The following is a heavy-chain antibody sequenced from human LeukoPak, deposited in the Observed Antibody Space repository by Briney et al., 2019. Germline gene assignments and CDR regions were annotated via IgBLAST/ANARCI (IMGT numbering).Heavy chain of an antibody. CDR2: ITSSGDDT. V-gene: IGHV3-23*01. J-gene: IGHJ4*02. Sequence: PGGSLRLTCAVSGFSSSNYAMSWVRQAPGKGLEWVSSITSSGDDTFYAVSVKGRSTISRDNSWDTVFLQMNSLRADDTAVYYCAFDWGFDYWGQGTLVTVSS. D-gene: IGHD3-16*01. CDR1: GFSSSNYA. CDR3: AFDWGFDY.